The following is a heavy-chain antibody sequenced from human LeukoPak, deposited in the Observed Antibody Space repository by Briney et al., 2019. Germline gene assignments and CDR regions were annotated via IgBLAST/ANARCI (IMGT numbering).Heavy chain of an antibody. V-gene: IGHV3-23*01. CDR3: ARRGYYFESGAYYYFDY. D-gene: IGHD3-22*01. Sequence: PGGSLRLSCAASGFTFNTYAMNWVRQAPGKGLEWVSGITGNGDTIYYVDSVKGRFTISRDNSKNTLYLQMNSLRAEDTAAYYCARRGYYFESGAYYYFDYWGQGTLVTVSS. CDR2: ITGNGDTI. J-gene: IGHJ4*02. CDR1: GFTFNTYA.